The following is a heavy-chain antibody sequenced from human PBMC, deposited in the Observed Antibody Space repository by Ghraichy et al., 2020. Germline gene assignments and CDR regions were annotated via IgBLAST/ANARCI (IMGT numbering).Heavy chain of an antibody. Sequence: SETLSLTCTVSGGSISSYYWSWIRQPPGKGLEWIGNIYYSGSTNYNPSLKSRVTISVDTSKNQFSLKLSSVTAADTAVYYCARGGLLWFGESLSYYGMDVWGQGTTVTVSS. D-gene: IGHD3-10*01. V-gene: IGHV4-59*01. CDR2: IYYSGST. J-gene: IGHJ6*02. CDR3: ARGGLLWFGESLSYYGMDV. CDR1: GGSISSYY.